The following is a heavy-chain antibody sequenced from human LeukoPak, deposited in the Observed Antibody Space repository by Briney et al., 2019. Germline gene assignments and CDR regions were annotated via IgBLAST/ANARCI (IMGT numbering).Heavy chain of an antibody. D-gene: IGHD4-17*01. V-gene: IGHV3-74*01. CDR3: ARGTNTVTTFTYYYYYGMDV. CDR2: IDGDGSST. CDR1: GFTFSNYW. Sequence: GGSLRLSCAASGFTFSNYWMHWVRQAPGKGLVWVSRIDGDGSSTSYADSVKGRFTISRDNAKNTLYLQMNSLRAEDTAVYYCARGTNTVTTFTYYYYYGMDVWGQGTTVTVSS. J-gene: IGHJ6*02.